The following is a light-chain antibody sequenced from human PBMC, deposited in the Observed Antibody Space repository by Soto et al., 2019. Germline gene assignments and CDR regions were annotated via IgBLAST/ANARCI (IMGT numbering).Light chain of an antibody. CDR1: QSISSY. Sequence: EIVLTQSPATLSLSPGERATLSCRASQSISSYLAWYQQQPGQAPRLLIYDASNRATGIPARFSGGGTGTDFTLTISSLEPEDFAVYYCQQRSNWPPTFGGGTKVEIK. CDR3: QQRSNWPPT. J-gene: IGKJ4*01. V-gene: IGKV3-11*01. CDR2: DAS.